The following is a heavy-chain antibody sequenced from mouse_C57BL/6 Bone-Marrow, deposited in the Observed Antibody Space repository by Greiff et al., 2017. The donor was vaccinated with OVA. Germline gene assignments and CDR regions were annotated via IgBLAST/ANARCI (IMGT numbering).Heavy chain of an antibody. CDR1: GFTFSSYT. V-gene: IGHV5-9*01. Sequence: EVKLMESGGGLVKPGGSLKLSCAASGFTFSSYTMSWVRQTPEKRLEWVAPISGGGGNTYYPDSVKGRFTLSRDNAKNTLYLQMSSLRSEDTAWYYCARRDYYGSSYDAMDYWGQGTSVTVSS. CDR3: ARRDYYGSSYDAMDY. CDR2: ISGGGGNT. D-gene: IGHD1-1*01. J-gene: IGHJ4*01.